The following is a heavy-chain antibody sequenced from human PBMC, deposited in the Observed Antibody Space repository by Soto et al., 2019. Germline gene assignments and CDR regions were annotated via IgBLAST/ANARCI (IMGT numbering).Heavy chain of an antibody. D-gene: IGHD2-15*01. J-gene: IGHJ4*02. Sequence: GASVKVSCTASGRTLSRYTFSWVRQAPGQWLEWMGRVIPNLGVTNYAKKFEGRFTIVVDTSTSTAYMELNSLRYEDTAVYYCARDKGYCSDTSCPDFDYWGQGTLVTVSS. CDR2: VIPNLGVT. CDR3: ARDKGYCSDTSCPDFDY. CDR1: GRTLSRYT. V-gene: IGHV1-69*04.